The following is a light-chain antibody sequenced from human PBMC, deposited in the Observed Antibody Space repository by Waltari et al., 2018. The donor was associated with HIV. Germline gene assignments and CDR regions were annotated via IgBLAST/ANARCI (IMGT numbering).Light chain of an antibody. CDR1: QSVSTT. V-gene: IGKV3-15*01. CDR3: QQYSTWPPWT. J-gene: IGKJ1*01. CDR2: DAS. Sequence: EIVLTQSPATLSVLPGERATLSCRASQSVSTTLAWYRQKPGQSPRLLIYDASTRATGIPARFSGSGSGTEFTLTIISLQSEDFALYFCQQYSTWPPWTFGQGTQLEIK.